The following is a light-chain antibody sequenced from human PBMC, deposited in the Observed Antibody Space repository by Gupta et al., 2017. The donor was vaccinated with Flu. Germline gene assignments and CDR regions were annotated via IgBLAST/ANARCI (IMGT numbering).Light chain of an antibody. J-gene: IGKJ4*01. CDR2: SAS. Sequence: GDRVIITCRASQSISNYLNWYQQKPGTAPKLLIYSASTLQSGVPSRFSGSGSGTDFSLTISPLQPEDFAIYYCQQTYSPPITFGGGTNVDIQ. CDR1: QSISNY. CDR3: QQTYSPPIT. V-gene: IGKV1-39*01.